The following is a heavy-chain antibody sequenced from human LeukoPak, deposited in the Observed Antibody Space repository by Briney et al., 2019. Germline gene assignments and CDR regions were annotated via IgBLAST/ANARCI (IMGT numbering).Heavy chain of an antibody. D-gene: IGHD6-19*01. J-gene: IGHJ4*02. V-gene: IGHV7-4-1*02. CDR3: ARGALPLPYSSGWYGAY. Sequence: ASVKVSCKASGYTFTSYAMNWVRRAPGQGLEWMGWINTNTGNPTYAQGFTGRFVFSLDTSVSTAYLQISSLKAEDTAVYYCARGALPLPYSSGWYGAYWGQGTLVTVSS. CDR1: GYTFTSYA. CDR2: INTNTGNP.